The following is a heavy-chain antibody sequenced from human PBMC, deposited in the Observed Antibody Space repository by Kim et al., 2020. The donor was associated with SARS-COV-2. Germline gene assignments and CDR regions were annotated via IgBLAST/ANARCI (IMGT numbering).Heavy chain of an antibody. CDR3: ARDYDSSGYYPYYSDY. J-gene: IGHJ4*02. D-gene: IGHD3-22*01. V-gene: IGHV3-30*01. Sequence: SVKGRFTISRDNSKNTLYLQMNSLRAEDTAVYYCARDYDSSGYYPYYSDYWGQGTLVTVSS.